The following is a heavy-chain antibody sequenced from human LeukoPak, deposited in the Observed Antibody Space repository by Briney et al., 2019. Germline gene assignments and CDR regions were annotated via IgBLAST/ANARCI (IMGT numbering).Heavy chain of an antibody. V-gene: IGHV4-61*08. CDR2: IYYSGST. D-gene: IGHD3-16*02. CDR1: GGSISSGDYY. J-gene: IGHJ4*02. CDR3: ARLMITFGGVIVDY. Sequence: SETLSLTCTVSGGSISSGDYYWSWIRQPPGKGLEWIGYIYYSGSTNYNPSLKSRVTISVDTSKNQFSLKLSSVTAADTAVYYCARLMITFGGVIVDYRGQGTLVTVSS.